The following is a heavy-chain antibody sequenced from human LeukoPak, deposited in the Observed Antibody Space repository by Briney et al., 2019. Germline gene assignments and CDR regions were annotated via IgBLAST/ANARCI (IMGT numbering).Heavy chain of an antibody. CDR1: GFTFTDYP. V-gene: IGHV3-48*02. CDR3: ATDKRYAFDY. J-gene: IGHJ4*02. CDR2: IRTTAKGA. Sequence: GGSLRLSCATSGFTFTDYPMNWVRQAPGKGLEWVSNIRTTAKGANFAYYADSVKGRVTISRDDAKNTLYLHMNSLRDDDTAVYYCATDKRYAFDYWGQGILVAVSS. D-gene: IGHD3-9*01.